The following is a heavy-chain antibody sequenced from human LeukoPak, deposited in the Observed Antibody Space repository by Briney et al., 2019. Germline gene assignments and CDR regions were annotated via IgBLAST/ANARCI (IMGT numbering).Heavy chain of an antibody. V-gene: IGHV5-51*01. CDR3: ARRAYDHHAFDI. D-gene: IGHD5-12*01. Sequence: GESLKISCKGSGYSFTTYWIGWVRQMPGKGLEWMGIIYPGDSDTRYTPSFQGQVTFSADKSISTAYLQWSSLKASDTAMYYCARRAYDHHAFDIWGQGTMVTVSS. CDR2: IYPGDSDT. J-gene: IGHJ3*02. CDR1: GYSFTTYW.